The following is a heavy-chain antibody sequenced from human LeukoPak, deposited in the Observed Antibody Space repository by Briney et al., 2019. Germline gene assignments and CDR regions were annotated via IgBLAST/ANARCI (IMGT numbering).Heavy chain of an antibody. V-gene: IGHV3-9*03. CDR1: GFTFSSYA. Sequence: GGSLRLSCAASGFTFSSYAMSWVRQAPGKGLEWVSGISWNSGSIGYADSVKGRFTISRDNAKNSLYLQMNSLRAEDMALYYCAKGDCSSTSCSFDYWGQGTLVTVSS. CDR2: ISWNSGSI. CDR3: AKGDCSSTSCSFDY. D-gene: IGHD2-2*01. J-gene: IGHJ4*02.